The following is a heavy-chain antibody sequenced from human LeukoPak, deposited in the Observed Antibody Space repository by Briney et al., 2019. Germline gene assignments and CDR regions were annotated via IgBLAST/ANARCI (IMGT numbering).Heavy chain of an antibody. D-gene: IGHD2-2*01. V-gene: IGHV4-34*01. CDR1: GGSFSGYY. J-gene: IGHJ4*02. Sequence: SETLSLTCAVSGGSFSGYYWTWIRQSPGKGLEWIGEISSGGNTNENPSPSLKSRVTISVDRSKNQFSLNLSSVTAADTAVYYCARGQRRAGLLGYWGQGTLVTVSS. CDR2: ISSGGNT. CDR3: ARGQRRAGLLGY.